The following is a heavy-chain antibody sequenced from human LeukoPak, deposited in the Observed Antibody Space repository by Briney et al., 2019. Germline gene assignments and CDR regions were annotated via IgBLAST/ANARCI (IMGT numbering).Heavy chain of an antibody. V-gene: IGHV3-30-3*01. J-gene: IGHJ4*02. CDR2: ISYDGVNK. D-gene: IGHD2-15*01. CDR1: GFTFSNYA. CDR3: VRDHRYIPVVVDATRGGYFDY. Sequence: SGRSLRLSCAASGFTFSNYAIHWVRQAPGKGLEWAAVISYDGVNKYYADSVEGRFTISRDNSKNTLYLQMNSLSAEDTAVYYCVRDHRYIPVVVDATRGGYFDYWGQGTLVTVSS.